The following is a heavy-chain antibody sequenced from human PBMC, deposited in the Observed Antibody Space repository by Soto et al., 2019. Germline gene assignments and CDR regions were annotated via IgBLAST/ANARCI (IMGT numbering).Heavy chain of an antibody. J-gene: IGHJ4*02. CDR3: AKDPGVVAIHYFDY. CDR2: IGSTGVST. V-gene: IGHV3-23*01. D-gene: IGHD5-12*01. Sequence: EVQVLESGGGLVQPGGSLRLSCAASGFIFSSYAMNWVRQAPGKGLEWVSGIGSTGVSTYYADSVKGRFTISRDNSKNLLYLHMDSLRAQDTAVYHCAKDPGVVAIHYFDYWGQGTLVTVSS. CDR1: GFIFSSYA.